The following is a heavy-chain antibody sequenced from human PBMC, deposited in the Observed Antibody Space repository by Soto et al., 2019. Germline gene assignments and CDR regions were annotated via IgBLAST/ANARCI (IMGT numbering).Heavy chain of an antibody. CDR2: ISYDGSNK. CDR3: AKNRDFGDYAVHY. Sequence: GGSLRLSCAASGFTFSSYGMHWVRQAPGKGLEWVAVISYDGSNKYYADSVKGRFTISRDNSKNTLYLQMNSLRAEDTAVYYCAKNRDFGDYAVHYWGQGTLVTVSS. D-gene: IGHD4-17*01. J-gene: IGHJ4*02. V-gene: IGHV3-30*18. CDR1: GFTFSSYG.